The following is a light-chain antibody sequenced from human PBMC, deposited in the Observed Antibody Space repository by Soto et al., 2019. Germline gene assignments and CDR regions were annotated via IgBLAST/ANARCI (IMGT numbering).Light chain of an antibody. J-gene: IGKJ4*01. CDR2: GAS. CDR3: QQYNNWPPLT. V-gene: IGKV3-15*01. CDR1: QGVSST. Sequence: MRQSPATLSVSQGERATLSCRASQGVSSTLAWYQQKPGQAPRLLIYGASTRATGIPARFSGSGSGTEFTLTISSLQSEDFAVYYCQQYNNWPPLTFGGGTKVEIK.